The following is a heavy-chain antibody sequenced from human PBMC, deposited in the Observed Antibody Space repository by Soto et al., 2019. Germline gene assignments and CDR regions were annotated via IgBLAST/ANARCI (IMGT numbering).Heavy chain of an antibody. Sequence: ASVKVSCKASGYSFTTYIMHWVRQAPGQGLEWMGMINPSGESTTYAQKFQGRVTMTSDTSTSTVHMELGSLRFEDTAVYYCALLTTPWRPYDYWGQGTLVTVSS. CDR3: ALLTTPWRPYDY. CDR2: INPSGEST. V-gene: IGHV1-46*03. D-gene: IGHD3-3*01. CDR1: GYSFTTYI. J-gene: IGHJ4*02.